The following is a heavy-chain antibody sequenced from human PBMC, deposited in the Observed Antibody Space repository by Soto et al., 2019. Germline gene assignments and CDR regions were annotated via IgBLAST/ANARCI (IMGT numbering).Heavy chain of an antibody. J-gene: IGHJ4*02. CDR2: IKQDGSEK. D-gene: IGHD6-19*01. Sequence: GGSLRLSCAASGFTFSSYWMSWVRQAPGKGLEWVANIKQDGSEKYYVDSVKGRFTISRDNAKNSLYLQMNSLRAEDTAVYYCARKVLVGVASFEGYFDYWGRGTLVTVSS. CDR3: ARKVLVGVASFEGYFDY. CDR1: GFTFSSYW. V-gene: IGHV3-7*01.